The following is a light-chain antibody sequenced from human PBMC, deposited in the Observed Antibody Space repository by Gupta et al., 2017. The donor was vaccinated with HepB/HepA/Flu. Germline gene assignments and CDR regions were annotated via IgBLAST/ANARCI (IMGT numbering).Light chain of an antibody. CDR3: AAWDDSLSGVV. CDR1: SSNIGSNY. V-gene: IGLV1-47*01. Sequence: GQRVTISCSGSSSNIGSNYVYWYQQLPGTAPKLLVYRNNQRPSGVPDRFSGSKSGTSASLAISGLRSEDEADYYCAAWDDSLSGVVFGGGTKRTVL. J-gene: IGLJ2*01. CDR2: RNN.